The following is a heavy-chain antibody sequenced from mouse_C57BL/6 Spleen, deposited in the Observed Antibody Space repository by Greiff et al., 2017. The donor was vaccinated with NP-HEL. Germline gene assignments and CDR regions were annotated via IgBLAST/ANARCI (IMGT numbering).Heavy chain of an antibody. V-gene: IGHV1-26*01. CDR2: INPNNGGT. J-gene: IGHJ1*03. Sequence: EVQLQQSGPELVKPGASVKISCKASGYTFTDYYMNWVKQSHGKSLEWIGDINPNNGGTSYNQKFKGKATLTVDKSSSTAYMELRSLTSEDSAVYYCARRYGSSYEYFDVWGTGTTVTVSS. D-gene: IGHD1-1*01. CDR3: ARRYGSSYEYFDV. CDR1: GYTFTDYY.